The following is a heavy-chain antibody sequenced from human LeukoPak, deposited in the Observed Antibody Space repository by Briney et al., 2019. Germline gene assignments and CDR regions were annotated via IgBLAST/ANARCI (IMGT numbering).Heavy chain of an antibody. J-gene: IGHJ4*02. CDR1: GGSISSYY. D-gene: IGHD3-3*01. CDR3: ARTPQHDFWSGYYFFDY. V-gene: IGHV4-59*01. CDR2: IYYSGST. Sequence: SETLSLTCTVSGGSISSYYWSWIRQPPGKGLEWIGYIYYSGSTNYSPSLKSRVTISVDTSKNQFSLKLSSVAAADTAVYYCARTPQHDFWSGYYFFDYWGQGTLVTVSS.